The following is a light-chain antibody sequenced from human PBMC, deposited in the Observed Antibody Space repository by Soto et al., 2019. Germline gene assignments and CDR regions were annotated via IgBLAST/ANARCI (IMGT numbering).Light chain of an antibody. Sequence: DIQMTQAPSTLSASVGDRVTITCRASQSISSWLAWYQQKPGKAPKLLIYDASSLESGVPSRFSGSGSGTEFAVTIGSLQPDDFATEYCQQYNSYSYAFGQGTKVVIK. CDR3: QQYNSYSYA. CDR1: QSISSW. V-gene: IGKV1-5*01. CDR2: DAS. J-gene: IGKJ2*01.